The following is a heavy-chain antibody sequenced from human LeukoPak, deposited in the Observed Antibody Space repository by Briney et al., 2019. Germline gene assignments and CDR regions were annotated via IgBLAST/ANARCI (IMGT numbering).Heavy chain of an antibody. CDR3: ARDGYSGSDAL. D-gene: IGHD5-12*01. CDR2: IYTSGST. CDR1: GGSFSSYY. V-gene: IGHV4-4*07. Sequence: TSETLSLTCAVYGGSFSSYYWSWIRQPAGKGLEWIGRIYTSGSTNYNPSLKSRVTMSVDTSKNQFSLKLSSVTAADTAVYYCARDGYSGSDALWGQGTLVTVSS. J-gene: IGHJ4*02.